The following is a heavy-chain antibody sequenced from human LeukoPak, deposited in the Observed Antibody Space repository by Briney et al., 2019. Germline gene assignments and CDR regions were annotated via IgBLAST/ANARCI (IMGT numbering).Heavy chain of an antibody. D-gene: IGHD2-2*01. CDR3: AGNGYCSSTSCYAVDY. CDR2: IYYSGST. J-gene: IGHJ4*02. V-gene: IGHV4-59*11. Sequence: SETLSLTCSVSGGSISSHYWSWIRQPPGKGLEWIGYIYYSGSTKYNPSLKSRVTISVDTSKNQFSLKLSSVTAADTAVYYCAGNGYCSSTSCYAVDYWGQGTLATVSS. CDR1: GGSISSHY.